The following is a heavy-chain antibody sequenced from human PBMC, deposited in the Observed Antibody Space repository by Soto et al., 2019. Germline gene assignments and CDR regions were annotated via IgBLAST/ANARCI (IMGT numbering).Heavy chain of an antibody. J-gene: IGHJ4*02. Sequence: ASVKVSCKASGYLFTSYYMHWVRQAPGQGPEWMGIINPSSGDISYAQKFQGRVTMARDTSASTVYMELSSLGSEDTAVYYCARAIKVNWNPDHWGQGTLVTVSS. V-gene: IGHV1-46*01. D-gene: IGHD1-20*01. CDR3: ARAIKVNWNPDH. CDR2: INPSSGDI. CDR1: GYLFTSYY.